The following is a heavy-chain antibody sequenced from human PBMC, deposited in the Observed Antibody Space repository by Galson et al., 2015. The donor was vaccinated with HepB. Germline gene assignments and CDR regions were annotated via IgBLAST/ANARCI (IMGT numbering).Heavy chain of an antibody. Sequence: SLRLSCAASGFTFSSYAMSWVRQAPGKGLEWVSAISGSGGSTYYADSVKGRFTISRDNSKNTLYLQMNSLRAEDTAVYYCAKLSRDYGVFDYWGQGTLVTVPS. V-gene: IGHV3-23*01. CDR3: AKLSRDYGVFDY. CDR1: GFTFSSYA. J-gene: IGHJ4*02. CDR2: ISGSGGST. D-gene: IGHD4-17*01.